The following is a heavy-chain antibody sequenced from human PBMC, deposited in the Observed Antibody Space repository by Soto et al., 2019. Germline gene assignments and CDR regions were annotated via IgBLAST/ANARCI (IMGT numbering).Heavy chain of an antibody. D-gene: IGHD2-15*01. J-gene: IGHJ6*02. CDR2: INPNSGGT. V-gene: IGHV1-2*02. CDR3: ARLALVRYYYGMDV. CDR1: GYTFTGYY. Sequence: ASVKVSCKASGYTFTGYYMHWVRQAPGRGLEWMGWINPNSGGTNYAQKFQGRVTMTRDTSISTAYMELSRLRSDDTAVYYCARLALVRYYYGMDVWGQGTTVTVS.